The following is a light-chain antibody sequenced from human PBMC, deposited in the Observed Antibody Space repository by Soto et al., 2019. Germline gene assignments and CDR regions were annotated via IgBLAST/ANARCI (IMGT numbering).Light chain of an antibody. CDR3: CSDAGSSTYI. Sequence: QSALTQPASVSGSPGQSITISCTGTSSDVGSHNLVSWYQQHPDRAPKLMIYEGSKRPSGVSNRFSGSKSGNTASLTISGLQAEDEADYFCCSDAGSSTYIFGSGTKVTVL. V-gene: IGLV2-23*01. CDR1: SSDVGSHNL. CDR2: EGS. J-gene: IGLJ1*01.